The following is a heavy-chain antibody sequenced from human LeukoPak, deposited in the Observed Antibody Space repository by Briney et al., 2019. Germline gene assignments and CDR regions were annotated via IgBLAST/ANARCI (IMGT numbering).Heavy chain of an antibody. CDR1: GGSFSGYY. D-gene: IGHD6-19*01. CDR3: AREEGSGWSPYNWFDP. J-gene: IGHJ5*02. Sequence: PSETLSLTCAVYGGSFSGYYWSWIRQPPGKGLEWIGEINHSGSTNYNPSLKSRVTISVDTSKNQFSLKLSSVTAADTAVYYCAREEGSGWSPYNWFDPWGQGTLVTVSS. V-gene: IGHV4-34*01. CDR2: INHSGST.